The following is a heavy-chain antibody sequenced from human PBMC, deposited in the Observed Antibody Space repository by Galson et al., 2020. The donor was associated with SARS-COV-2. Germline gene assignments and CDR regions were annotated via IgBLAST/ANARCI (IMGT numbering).Heavy chain of an antibody. D-gene: IGHD3-10*01. CDR1: GGSFSIGSDY. CDR3: TRCGGASRVSSDF. J-gene: IGHJ4*02. CDR2: IYYTWNT. V-gene: IGHV4-39*07. Sequence: SETLSLTCTVSGGSFSIGSDYWGWIRQPPGKGLEWLGTIYYTWNTYYNLSLKSRVTMSVDTSKNQFSLKLMSVTAADTAVYYCTRCGGASRVSSDFWGPGTLVTVSS.